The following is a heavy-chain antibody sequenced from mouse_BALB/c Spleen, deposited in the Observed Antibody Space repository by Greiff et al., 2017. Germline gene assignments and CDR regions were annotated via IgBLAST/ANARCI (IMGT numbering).Heavy chain of an antibody. Sequence: EVMLVESGGGLVQPGGSLKLSCAASGFTFSSYGMSWVRQTPDKRLELVATINSNGGSTYYPDSVKGRFTISRDNAKNTLYLQLSSLKAEDTAMYYCSRAVYYAFDYWGQGTTLTVSS. CDR1: GFTFSSYG. CDR2: INSNGGST. D-gene: IGHD2-1*01. J-gene: IGHJ2*01. V-gene: IGHV5-6-3*01. CDR3: SRAVYYAFDY.